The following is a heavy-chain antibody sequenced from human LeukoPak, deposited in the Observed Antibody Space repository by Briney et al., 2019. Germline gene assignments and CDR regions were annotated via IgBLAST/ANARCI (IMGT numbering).Heavy chain of an antibody. CDR3: ARVNKRRGYDLDY. CDR2: TYYKSQWYT. CDR1: GDNVSSNSAA. D-gene: IGHD5-12*01. Sequence: SQTLSLTCAISGDNVSSNSAAWNWIRQSPSRGLEWLGRTYYKSQWYTDYAVSVKSRITINPDTSKNQFSLKLSSVTAADTAVYYCARVNKRRGYDLDYWGQGTLVTVSS. J-gene: IGHJ4*02. V-gene: IGHV6-1*01.